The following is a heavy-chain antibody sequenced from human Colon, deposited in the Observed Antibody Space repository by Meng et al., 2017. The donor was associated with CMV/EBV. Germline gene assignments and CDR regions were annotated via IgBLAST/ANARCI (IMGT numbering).Heavy chain of an antibody. J-gene: IGHJ6*02. CDR1: GLTLSSYG. CDR2: IRNDGSKK. V-gene: IGHV3-30*02. D-gene: IGHD1-14*01. Sequence: GGSLRLSCAASGLTLSSYGMHWVRQAPGKGLEWVAFIRNDGSKKFSADSVKGRFTTSRDNSKNTLYLHMNSLRRDDTATYVCATGLIIPGTNYVGFYYGLDVWGQGTMVTVSS. CDR3: ATGLIIPGTNYVGFYYGLDV.